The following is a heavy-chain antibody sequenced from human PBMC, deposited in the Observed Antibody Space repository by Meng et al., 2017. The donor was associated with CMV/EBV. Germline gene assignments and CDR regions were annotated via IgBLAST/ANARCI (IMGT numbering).Heavy chain of an antibody. D-gene: IGHD3-3*01. Sequence: GGSLKISFAASGFTFSSYAMSWVRQAPGKGLEWVSAISGSGGSTYYADSVKGRFTISRDNSKNTLYLQMNSLRAEDTAVYYCAKVLWSGYDYGMDVWGQGTTVTVSS. CDR3: AKVLWSGYDYGMDV. V-gene: IGHV3-23*01. J-gene: IGHJ6*02. CDR1: GFTFSSYA. CDR2: ISGSGGST.